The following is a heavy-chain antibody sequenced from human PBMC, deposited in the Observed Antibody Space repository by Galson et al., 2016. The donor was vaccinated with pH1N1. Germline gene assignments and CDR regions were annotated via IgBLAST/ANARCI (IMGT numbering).Heavy chain of an antibody. J-gene: IGHJ6*02. CDR3: ARVLEGGVDV. V-gene: IGHV3-72*01. CDR2: SRKRVNIYTT. CDR1: GFTFSGQQ. Sequence: SPRLSCAASGFTFSGQQMDWVRQAPGKGLEWVGRSRKRVNIYTTEYAPSVQGRFTISRDDAKKSLYLDMNSLEPEDTAVYYCARVLEGGVDVWGQGTSVTVSS.